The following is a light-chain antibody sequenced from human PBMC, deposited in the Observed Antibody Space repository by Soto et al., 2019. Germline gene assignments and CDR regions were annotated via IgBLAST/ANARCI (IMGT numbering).Light chain of an antibody. Sequence: DIQMTQSPSSLSASVGDRVTITCQARQDITNHLNWYQQKPGKAPKLLLYDASNLQTGVPSRFYVSGSGTDFTFTISALQTEDIATFYCQQYDSLLTFGGGTKVDIK. CDR3: QQYDSLLT. CDR2: DAS. J-gene: IGKJ4*01. V-gene: IGKV1-33*01. CDR1: QDITNH.